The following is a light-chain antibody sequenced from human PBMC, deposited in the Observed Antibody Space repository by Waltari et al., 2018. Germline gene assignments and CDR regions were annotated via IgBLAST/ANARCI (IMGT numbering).Light chain of an antibody. V-gene: IGLV1-47*01. Sequence: QSVVTQPPSASGTPGQRVTISCSGSSSNIGNYYVYWYRQLPGTAPKLLIDRSNERPSGVPDRFSGSKSGTSASLAISGLRSDDEADYYCAAWDDSLSGLVFGGGTKLTVL. CDR2: RSN. CDR1: SSNIGNYY. CDR3: AAWDDSLSGLV. J-gene: IGLJ2*01.